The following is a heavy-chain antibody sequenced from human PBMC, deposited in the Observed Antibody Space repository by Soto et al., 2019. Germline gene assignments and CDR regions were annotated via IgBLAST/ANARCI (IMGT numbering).Heavy chain of an antibody. J-gene: IGHJ4*02. CDR2: ISASGGST. V-gene: IGHV3-23*01. CDR3: ARAGTGSVYADY. CDR1: GFTFSTYA. Sequence: GGSLRLSCAASGFTFSTYAMTWVRQAPGKGLEWVSAISASGGSTYYADSVKGRFTISRDNSKKTLYLQMNSLRAEDTAVYYCARAGTGSVYADYWGQGTLVTVSS. D-gene: IGHD2-8*01.